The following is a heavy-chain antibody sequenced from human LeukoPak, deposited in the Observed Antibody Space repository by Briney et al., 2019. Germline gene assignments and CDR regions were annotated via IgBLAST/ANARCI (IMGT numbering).Heavy chain of an antibody. CDR1: GGSISSTYYY. CDR2: FHYSGSN. J-gene: IGHJ4*02. V-gene: IGHV4-39*01. Sequence: SETLSLTCTDSGGSISSTYYYWGWIRQPPGKGLEWIGNFHYSGSNSYNPSLKSRVTISVDTSKNQFSLRLSSVTAADTAVYYCARQVTFGYAYAYYFDYWGQGTLVTVSS. D-gene: IGHD3-16*01. CDR3: ARQVTFGYAYAYYFDY.